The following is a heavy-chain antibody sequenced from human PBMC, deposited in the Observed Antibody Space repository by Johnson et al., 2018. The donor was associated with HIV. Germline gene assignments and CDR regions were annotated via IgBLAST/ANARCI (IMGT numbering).Heavy chain of an antibody. CDR1: GFTFSSYG. CDR3: AKDRGAARAFDAFDI. D-gene: IGHD6-6*01. V-gene: IGHV3-33*06. CDR2: IWYDGSNT. J-gene: IGHJ3*02. Sequence: QVQLVESGGGVVQPGRSLRLSCAASGFTFSSYGMHWVRQAPGKGLEWVAVIWYDGSNTYYADSVKGRFTISRDNSKNTLYLQMNSLRAEDTAVYYCAKDRGAARAFDAFDIWGQGTMVTVSS.